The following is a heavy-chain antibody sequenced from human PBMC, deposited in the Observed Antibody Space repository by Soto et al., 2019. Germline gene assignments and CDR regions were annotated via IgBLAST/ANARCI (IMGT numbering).Heavy chain of an antibody. V-gene: IGHV3-33*01. Sequence: QVQLVESGGGVVQPGRSLRLSCAASGFTFSSYGMHWVRQAPGKGLEWVAVIWYDGSNKYYADSVKGRFTISRENSKNTLYVQMNSLRAEDTAVYYCARGTNGDAGGGMDVWGQGTTVTVSS. CDR2: IWYDGSNK. D-gene: IGHD2-8*01. CDR3: ARGTNGDAGGGMDV. J-gene: IGHJ6*02. CDR1: GFTFSSYG.